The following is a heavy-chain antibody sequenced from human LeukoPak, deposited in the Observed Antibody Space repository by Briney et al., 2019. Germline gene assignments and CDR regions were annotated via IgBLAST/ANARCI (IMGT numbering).Heavy chain of an antibody. J-gene: IGHJ4*02. CDR3: ARQASGGWYYDY. D-gene: IGHD6-19*01. CDR1: GYTFTDYY. CDR2: INPNSGGA. V-gene: IGHV1-2*02. Sequence: ASVKVSCKASGYTFTDYYMHWVRQAPGQGLEWMGWINPNSGGAHYAQKFQGRVSMTRDTSISTIYIELSRLTSGDTAVYYCARQASGGWYYDYWGQGTLVTVSS.